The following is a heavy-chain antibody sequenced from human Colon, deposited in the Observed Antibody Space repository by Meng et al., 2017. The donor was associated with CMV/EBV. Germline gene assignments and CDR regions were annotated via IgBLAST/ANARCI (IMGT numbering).Heavy chain of an antibody. J-gene: IGHJ4*02. Sequence: VALGLAVTGVKRPGAQVKVACKVSVAYFVDFGISWWRQAPGQGLEWMGWISAYNGNTNYAPEFQGRVTLTTDTSTTTDTSTTTVYMELRSLRSDDTAIYYCATELSRGGYWGQGTLVTVSS. CDR3: ATELSRGGY. V-gene: IGHV1-18*01. CDR1: VAYFVDFG. CDR2: ISAYNGNT.